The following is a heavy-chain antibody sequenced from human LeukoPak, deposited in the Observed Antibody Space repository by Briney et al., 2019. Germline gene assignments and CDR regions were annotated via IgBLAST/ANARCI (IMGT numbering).Heavy chain of an antibody. CDR1: GYTFTSYG. D-gene: IGHD3-10*01. J-gene: IGHJ6*02. CDR2: ISAYNGNT. CDR3: ARDLPYYYGSGSYYNDGGYYGMDV. Sequence: ASVKVSCKASGYTFTSYGISWVRQAPGQGLEWMGWISAYNGNTNYARKLQGRVTMTTDTSTSTAYMELRSLRSDDTAVYYCARDLPYYYGSGSYYNDGGYYGMDVWGQGTTVTVSS. V-gene: IGHV1-18*01.